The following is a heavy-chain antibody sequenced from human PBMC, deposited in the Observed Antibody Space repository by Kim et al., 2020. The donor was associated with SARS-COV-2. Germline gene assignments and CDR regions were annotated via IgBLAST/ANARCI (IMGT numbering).Heavy chain of an antibody. CDR2: IYYSGST. J-gene: IGHJ4*02. CDR1: GGSISSYY. V-gene: IGHV4-59*13. D-gene: IGHD3-10*02. Sequence: SETLSLTCTVSGGSISSYYWSWIRQPPGKGLEWIGYIYYSGSTNYNPSLKSRVTISVDTSKNQFSLKLSSVTAADTAVYYCARGMFGELFPAPFDYWGQGTLVTVSS. CDR3: ARGMFGELFPAPFDY.